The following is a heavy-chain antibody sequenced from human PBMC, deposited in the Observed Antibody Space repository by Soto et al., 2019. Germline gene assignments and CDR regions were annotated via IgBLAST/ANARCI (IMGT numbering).Heavy chain of an antibody. CDR2: IYYSGST. J-gene: IGHJ4*02. CDR3: ARVAYYDFWSGYSHFDY. V-gene: IGHV4-30-4*01. CDR1: GGSISSGDYY. Sequence: QVQLQESGPGLVKPSQTLSLTCTVSGGSISSGDYYWSWIRQPPGKGLEWIGYIYYSGSTYYNPSLKSPVTISVDTSKNQFSLKLSSVTAADTAVYYCARVAYYDFWSGYSHFDYWGQGTLVTVSS. D-gene: IGHD3-3*01.